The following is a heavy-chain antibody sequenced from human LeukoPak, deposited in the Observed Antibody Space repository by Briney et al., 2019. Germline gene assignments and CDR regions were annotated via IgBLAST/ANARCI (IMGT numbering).Heavy chain of an antibody. J-gene: IGHJ5*02. D-gene: IGHD1-1*01. CDR2: IYYSGST. Sequence: PSETLSLTCAVYGGSFSGYYWSWIRQPPGKGLEWIGYIYYSGSTNYNPSLKSRVTISIDTSKNQFPLNLTSVTAADTAVYYCARASNNWFVWFDPWGQGTLVTVSS. CDR3: ARASNNWFVWFDP. V-gene: IGHV4-34*11. CDR1: GGSFSGYY.